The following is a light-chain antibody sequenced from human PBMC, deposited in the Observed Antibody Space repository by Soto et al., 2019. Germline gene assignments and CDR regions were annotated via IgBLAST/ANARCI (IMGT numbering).Light chain of an antibody. CDR2: LGGSGSF. CDR1: SGHSSYI. V-gene: IGLV4-60*02. CDR3: ENWDSNTRV. Sequence: QLVLTQSSSASASLGSSVKLTCTLSSGHSSYIIAWHQQQPGKAPRYLMKLGGSGSFNKGSGVPVRFSGSSSGADRHLTSSNLQFEDEADYSCENWDSNTRVFGGGTKLTVL. J-gene: IGLJ3*02.